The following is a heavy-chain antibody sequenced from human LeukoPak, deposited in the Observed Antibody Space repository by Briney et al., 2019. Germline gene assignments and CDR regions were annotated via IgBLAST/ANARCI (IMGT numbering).Heavy chain of an antibody. D-gene: IGHD6-13*01. CDR1: GFTVSSNY. Sequence: GGSLRLSCAASGFTVSSNYMSWVRQAPGKGLEWVSVIYSGGSTYYTDSVKGRFTISRDNSKNTLYLQMNSLRAEDTAVYYCARYLAAAGTSRLDYWGQGTLVTVSS. V-gene: IGHV3-66*01. CDR2: IYSGGST. J-gene: IGHJ4*02. CDR3: ARYLAAAGTSRLDY.